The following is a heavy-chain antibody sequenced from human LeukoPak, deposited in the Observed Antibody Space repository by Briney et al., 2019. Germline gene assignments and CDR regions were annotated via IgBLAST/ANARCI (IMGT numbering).Heavy chain of an antibody. Sequence: GESLKISCKASGFSFTNYCIGWVRQMPGKGLEWMGIICPGDSDTRYGPSFQGHVTISADKSISTAYLQWSSLKASDTAMYYCALRSGYDYDYWGQGTLVTVSS. J-gene: IGHJ4*02. V-gene: IGHV5-51*01. D-gene: IGHD5-12*01. CDR3: ALRSGYDYDY. CDR2: ICPGDSDT. CDR1: GFSFTNYC.